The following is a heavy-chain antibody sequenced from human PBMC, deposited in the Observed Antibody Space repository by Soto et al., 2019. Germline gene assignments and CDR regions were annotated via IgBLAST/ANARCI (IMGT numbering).Heavy chain of an antibody. Sequence: QLQLQESGPGLLKPSETLSLNCSVSGGSINSRSYYWGWIRQSPGNGLEYIGSTYSSGNTNQNPYLKSRVTISVDTSKNQFSLKLNSVTAADTAVDYCAGHGGSSSWYQFDFWGQGTLVTVSS. V-gene: IGHV4-39*01. D-gene: IGHD6-13*01. CDR3: AGHGGSSSWYQFDF. J-gene: IGHJ4*02. CDR2: TYSSGNT. CDR1: GGSINSRSYY.